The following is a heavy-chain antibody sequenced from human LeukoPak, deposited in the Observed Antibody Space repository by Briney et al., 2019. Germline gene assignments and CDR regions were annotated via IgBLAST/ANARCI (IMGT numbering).Heavy chain of an antibody. CDR2: IIPRLGTT. V-gene: IGHV1-69*05. CDR3: ARDTYRYCTNGVCFGFDY. J-gene: IGHJ4*02. Sequence: GASVKVSCKASGGTFNSYAINWVRQAPGQGLEWMGGIIPRLGTTKYIEKFQGRITITTDESTTTAYMELSSLRSEDTAVYYCARDTYRYCTNGVCFGFDYWGQGTLVTVSS. CDR1: GGTFNSYA. D-gene: IGHD2-8*01.